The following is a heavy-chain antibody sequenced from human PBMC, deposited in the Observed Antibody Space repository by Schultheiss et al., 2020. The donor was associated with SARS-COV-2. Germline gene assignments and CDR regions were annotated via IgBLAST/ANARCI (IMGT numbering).Heavy chain of an antibody. V-gene: IGHV3-23*01. J-gene: IGHJ4*02. D-gene: IGHD1-7*01. CDR2: ISGSGGST. CDR3: AKDITGTTYYFDY. CDR1: GFTFSSYS. Sequence: GGSLRLSCAASGFTFSSYSMNWVRQAPGKGLEWVSAISGSGGSTYYADSVKGRFTISRDNSKNTLYLQMNSLRAEDTAVYYCAKDITGTTYYFDYWGQGTLVTVSS.